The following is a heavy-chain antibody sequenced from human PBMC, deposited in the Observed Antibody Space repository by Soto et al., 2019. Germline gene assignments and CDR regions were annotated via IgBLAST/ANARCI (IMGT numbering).Heavy chain of an antibody. CDR3: AREMTSLRDYCTNGVCYEYYYYYGMDV. Sequence: GGSLRLSCAASGFTFSSYGMHWVRKAPGKGLEWVAVIWYDGSNKYYADSVKGRFTISRDNSKNTLYLQMNSLRAEDTAVYYCAREMTSLRDYCTNGVCYEYYYYYGMDVWGQGTTVTVS. D-gene: IGHD2-8*01. CDR2: IWYDGSNK. J-gene: IGHJ6*02. CDR1: GFTFSSYG. V-gene: IGHV3-33*01.